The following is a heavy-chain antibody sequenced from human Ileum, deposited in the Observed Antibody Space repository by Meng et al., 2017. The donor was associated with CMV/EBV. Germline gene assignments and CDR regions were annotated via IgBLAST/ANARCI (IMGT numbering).Heavy chain of an antibody. CDR3: VRGHNSFDY. Sequence: GESLKISCAVSGFTFSNHYMDWVRQVPGKGLEWVGRSRIKADSYITQYAASVKDRFTITRDDSQNSLYLQMNSLRTEDTAVYYCVRGHNSFDYWGQGVLVTVSS. D-gene: IGHD1-14*01. V-gene: IGHV3-72*01. CDR1: GFTFSNHY. J-gene: IGHJ4*02. CDR2: SRIKADSYIT.